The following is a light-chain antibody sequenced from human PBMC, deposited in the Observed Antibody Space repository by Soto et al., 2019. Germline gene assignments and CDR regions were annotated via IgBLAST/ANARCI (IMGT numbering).Light chain of an antibody. CDR1: SSNIGAGYD. V-gene: IGLV1-40*01. CDR3: QSYDNSLSVL. CDR2: GNT. J-gene: IGLJ2*01. Sequence: QSVLTQPPSVSGAPGQRVTISCTGNSSNIGAGYDVHWYQQLPGTAPKLLIYGNTNRPSGVPDRFSGSKSGTSASLAITGLQAGDEADYYCQSYDNSLSVLFGGGTKVTVL.